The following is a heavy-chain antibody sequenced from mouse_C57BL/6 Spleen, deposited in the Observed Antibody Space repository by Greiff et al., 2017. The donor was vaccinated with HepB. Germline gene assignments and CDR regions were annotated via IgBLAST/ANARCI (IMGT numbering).Heavy chain of an antibody. CDR3: TRDGGLALDY. Sequence: EVKLMESGEGLVKPGGSLKLSCAASGFTFSSYAMSWVRQTPEKRLEWVAYISSGGDYINYADTVKGRFTISRDNARNTLYLQMSSLKSEDTAMYYCTRDGGLALDYWGQGTTLTVSS. V-gene: IGHV5-9-1*02. D-gene: IGHD1-3*01. CDR2: ISSGGDYI. CDR1: GFTFSSYA. J-gene: IGHJ2*01.